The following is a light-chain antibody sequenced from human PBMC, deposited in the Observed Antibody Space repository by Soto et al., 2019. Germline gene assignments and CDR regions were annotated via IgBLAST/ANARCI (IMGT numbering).Light chain of an antibody. V-gene: IGKV1-39*01. CDR3: HQTYDHPWT. Sequence: DIPMTQSPPSLSASVGDRVTITCRASQSISVYLNWYQVKPGRAPKLLIHAASNLQTGVPSSFSGSGSGTDFTLTISSLQPEDFATYFCHQTYDHPWTFGQGTEVEVK. CDR2: AAS. J-gene: IGKJ1*01. CDR1: QSISVY.